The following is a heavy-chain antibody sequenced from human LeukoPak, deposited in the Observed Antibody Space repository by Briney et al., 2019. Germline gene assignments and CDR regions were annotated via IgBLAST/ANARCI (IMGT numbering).Heavy chain of an antibody. CDR3: AKVSGVKKWELRY. D-gene: IGHD1-26*01. J-gene: IGHJ4*02. CDR2: ISGSGGST. CDR1: GFTFSSDW. Sequence: GGSLRLSCAASGFTFSSDWMIWVRQAPGKGLEWVSAISGSGGSTYYADSVKGRFTISRDNSKNTLYLQMNSLRAEDTAVYYCAKVSGVKKWELRYWGQGTLVTVSS. V-gene: IGHV3-23*01.